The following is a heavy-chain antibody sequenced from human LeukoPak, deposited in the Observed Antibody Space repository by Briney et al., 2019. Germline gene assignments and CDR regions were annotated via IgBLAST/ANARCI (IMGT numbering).Heavy chain of an antibody. CDR3: ARLKLTLDY. CDR1: GYTFTSHW. Sequence: GESLKISCTASGYTFTSHWFAWVRQMPGKGLELMGVIYPGDSDTRYSPSFQGQVTISVDKSITTAYLQWRSLKASDTAMYFCARLKLTLDYWGQGSLVTVSS. J-gene: IGHJ4*02. CDR2: IYPGDSDT. V-gene: IGHV5-51*01. D-gene: IGHD4-23*01.